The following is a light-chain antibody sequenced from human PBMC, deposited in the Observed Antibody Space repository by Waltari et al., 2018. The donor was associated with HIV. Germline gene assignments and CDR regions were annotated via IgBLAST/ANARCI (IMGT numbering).Light chain of an antibody. Sequence: QPMLTQPPSASGIPGQRVTISCSGTISNIGKNTVNWYQQFPGTAPKLLIYNNNRRPSGVPDRFSGSKSGSSASLAIRGRQSEDEADYYCASWDDRLSGQGVFGGGTRLTVL. J-gene: IGLJ3*02. CDR3: ASWDDRLSGQGV. V-gene: IGLV1-44*01. CDR2: NNN. CDR1: ISNIGKNT.